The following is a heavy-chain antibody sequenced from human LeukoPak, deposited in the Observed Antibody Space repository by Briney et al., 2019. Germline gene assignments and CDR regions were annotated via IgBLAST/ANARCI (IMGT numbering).Heavy chain of an antibody. Sequence: SETLSLTCTVSGGSISSGDYYWSWIRQPPGKGLEWIGYIYYSGSTYYNPSLKSRVTISVDTSKNQFSLKLSSVTAADTAVYYCARASSWFGELSRFDYWGQGTLVTVSS. CDR2: IYYSGST. D-gene: IGHD3-10*01. V-gene: IGHV4-30-4*01. CDR3: ARASSWFGELSRFDY. J-gene: IGHJ4*02. CDR1: GGSISSGDYY.